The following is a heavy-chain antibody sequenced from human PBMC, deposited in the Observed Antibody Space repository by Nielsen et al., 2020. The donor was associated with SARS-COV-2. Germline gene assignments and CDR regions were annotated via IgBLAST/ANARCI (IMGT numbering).Heavy chain of an antibody. Sequence: GGSLRLSCTASGFTLGDYAMSWFRQAPGKGLEWVGFIRSKAYGGTTEYAASVKGRFTISRDDSKSIAYLQMNSLKTEDTAVYYCTSLRITIFGVANPFDYWGQGTLVTVSS. J-gene: IGHJ4*02. V-gene: IGHV3-49*03. D-gene: IGHD3-3*01. CDR1: GFTLGDYA. CDR2: IRSKAYGGTT. CDR3: TSLRITIFGVANPFDY.